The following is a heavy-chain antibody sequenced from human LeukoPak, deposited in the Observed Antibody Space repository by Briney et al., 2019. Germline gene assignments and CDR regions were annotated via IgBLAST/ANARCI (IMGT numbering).Heavy chain of an antibody. CDR3: ASGWSYGSFDY. V-gene: IGHV3-7*01. CDR1: GFTLSTYW. D-gene: IGHD5-18*01. J-gene: IGHJ4*02. Sequence: PGGSLRLSCAASGFTLSTYWMSWVRQAPGKGLEWVANIKQDGSGKNYVDSVKGRFTISKDNAQNSLYLQMNSLRAEDTAVYYCASGWSYGSFDYWGQGTLVTVSS. CDR2: IKQDGSGK.